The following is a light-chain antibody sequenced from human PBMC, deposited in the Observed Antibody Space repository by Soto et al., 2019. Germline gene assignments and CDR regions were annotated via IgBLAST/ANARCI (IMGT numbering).Light chain of an antibody. CDR3: QHYGYSLPNT. J-gene: IGKJ2*01. CDR1: QNINTH. V-gene: IGKV3-20*01. Sequence: EIVLTQSPGILSLSPGESATLSCRASQNINTHLAWYQQKPGQAPRLLIYDASNRATGIPDSCSGSGSGADFTLTISRLEPEDSAVYYCQHYGYSLPNTFGQGTKLEIK. CDR2: DAS.